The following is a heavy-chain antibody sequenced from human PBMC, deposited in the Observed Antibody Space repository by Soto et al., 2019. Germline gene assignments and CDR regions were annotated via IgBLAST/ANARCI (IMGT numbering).Heavy chain of an antibody. V-gene: IGHV1-46*01. CDR1: GYTVTSYD. Sequence: AAVKVSCKASGYTVTSYDMHWVRQAPGQGLEWMGIINPSGASTSYAQKFQGRVTMTRDTSTSTVYMELSSMRSEDTAVYYCARVGYSYGYSPDAFDIWGKGTMVTVSS. CDR2: INPSGAST. CDR3: ARVGYSYGYSPDAFDI. J-gene: IGHJ3*02. D-gene: IGHD5-18*01.